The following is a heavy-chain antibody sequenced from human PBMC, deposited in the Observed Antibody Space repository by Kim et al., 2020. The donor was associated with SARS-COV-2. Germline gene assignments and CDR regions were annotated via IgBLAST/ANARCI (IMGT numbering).Heavy chain of an antibody. J-gene: IGHJ4*02. Sequence: GGSLRLSCEASGFSLSDHYMDWVRQAPGKGLEWVARSRDKGNSYTTEYAASVKGRFTISRDDSKNSLYLQMNSLKTEDTAMYYCTRGTRYNSGYYSLRWGQGTLVTVSS. CDR2: SRDKGNSYTT. CDR1: GFSLSDHY. CDR3: TRGTRYNSGYYSLR. D-gene: IGHD6-19*01. V-gene: IGHV3-72*01.